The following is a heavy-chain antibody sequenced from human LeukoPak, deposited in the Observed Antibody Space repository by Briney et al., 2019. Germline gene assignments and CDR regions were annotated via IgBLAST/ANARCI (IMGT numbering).Heavy chain of an antibody. CDR2: IYHSGST. Sequence: PSETLSRTCTVSGYSISSGYYWGWIRQPPGKGLEWIGSIYHSGSTYYNPSLKSRVTISVDTSKNQFSLKLSSVTAADTAVYYCARGGPSPMDVWGKGTTVTVSS. CDR3: ARGGPSPMDV. V-gene: IGHV4-38-2*02. J-gene: IGHJ6*03. CDR1: GYSISSGYY.